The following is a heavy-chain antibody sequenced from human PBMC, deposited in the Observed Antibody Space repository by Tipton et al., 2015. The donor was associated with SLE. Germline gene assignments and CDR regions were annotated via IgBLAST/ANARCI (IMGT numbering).Heavy chain of an antibody. CDR1: GGTFTSYA. D-gene: IGHD1-26*01. J-gene: IGHJ6*03. Sequence: QVQLVQSGPEVKKPGSSVKVSCKASGGTFTSYAFSWVRQAPGQGLEWMGVIIPMFGTANYAQRFQGRVTITADESTSTAYMGLSSLRSEDTAVYYCARGSVYYQSYMDVWGKGTTVTVSS. CDR3: ARGSVYYQSYMDV. CDR2: IIPMFGTA. V-gene: IGHV1-69*01.